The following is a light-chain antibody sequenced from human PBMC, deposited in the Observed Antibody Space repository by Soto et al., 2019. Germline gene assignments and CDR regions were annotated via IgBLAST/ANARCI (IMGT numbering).Light chain of an antibody. V-gene: IGKV3-11*01. Sequence: EIVLTQSAGTLSLSPGEIATLSCRASQSVSSYLAWYQQKPGQAPRLLIYDASNRATGIPARFSGSGAGTDFTLTISSLEPEDFAVYYFQQRSNWPPKVTFGPGTKVDIK. CDR2: DAS. CDR3: QQRSNWPPKVT. J-gene: IGKJ3*01. CDR1: QSVSSY.